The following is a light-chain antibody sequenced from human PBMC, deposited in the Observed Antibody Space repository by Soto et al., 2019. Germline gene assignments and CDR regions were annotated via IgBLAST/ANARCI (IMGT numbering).Light chain of an antibody. Sequence: QSVLTQPRSVSRSPGKSVTISCTGTSSDVGGYNYVSWYQQHPGKAPKLMIYDVSKRPSGVPDRFSGSKSGNTASLTISGLQAEDEADYYCCSYAGSYTYVFGTGTKVTVL. CDR2: DVS. CDR1: SSDVGGYNY. V-gene: IGLV2-11*01. CDR3: CSYAGSYTYV. J-gene: IGLJ1*01.